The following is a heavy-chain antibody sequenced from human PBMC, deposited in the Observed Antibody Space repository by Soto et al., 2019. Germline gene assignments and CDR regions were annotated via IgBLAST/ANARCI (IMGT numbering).Heavy chain of an antibody. CDR1: GYTFTHYF. CDR3: ARVPGDKNSRGDF. CDR2: INPKRGDT. D-gene: IGHD1-7*01. V-gene: IGHV1-2*02. J-gene: IGHJ4*02. Sequence: QVRLMQSGPEVRRPGASVTVSCKASGYTFTHYFIHWVRRAPGQGLECMGYINPKRGDTHYSQTIRGRVSRTRVTSTDTAIMGVSSVKSDNTAVYFCARVPGDKNSRGDFWGQRSPITVSS.